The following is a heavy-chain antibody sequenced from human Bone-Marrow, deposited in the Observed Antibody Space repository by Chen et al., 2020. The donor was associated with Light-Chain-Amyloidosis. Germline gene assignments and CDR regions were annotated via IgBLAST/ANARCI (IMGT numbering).Heavy chain of an antibody. CDR1: GYTFPNYW. Sequence: EVQLEQSGPEVKKPGESLKISCKGSGYTFPNYWIGWVRQMPGKGLEWMGVIYPDDSDARYSPSFDGQVTISADKSITTAYLHWRSLKASDTAMYYCARRRDGYIFDYWGQGTLVTVSS. V-gene: IGHV5-51*01. CDR3: ARRRDGYIFDY. D-gene: IGHD5-12*01. J-gene: IGHJ4*02. CDR2: IYPDDSDA.